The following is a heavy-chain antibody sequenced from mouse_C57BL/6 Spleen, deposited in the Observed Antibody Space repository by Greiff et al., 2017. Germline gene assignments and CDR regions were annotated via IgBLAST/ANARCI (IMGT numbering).Heavy chain of an antibody. J-gene: IGHJ4*01. CDR2: IWTGGGT. CDR3: AIFTTVRAMDY. Sequence: VKLVESGPGLVAPSQSLSITCTVSGFSLTSYAISWVRQPPGKGLEWLGVIWTGGGTNYNSALKSRLSISKDNSKSQVSVKMNSLQTDDTARYYCAIFTTVRAMDYWGQGTSVTVSS. V-gene: IGHV2-9-1*01. D-gene: IGHD1-1*01. CDR1: GFSLTSYA.